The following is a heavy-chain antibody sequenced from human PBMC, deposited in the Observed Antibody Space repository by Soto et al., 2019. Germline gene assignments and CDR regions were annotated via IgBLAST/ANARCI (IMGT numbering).Heavy chain of an antibody. D-gene: IGHD6-19*01. CDR3: ERINDPYRNGWYVFDS. Sequence: PSETLSLTCTVSGGSISNYHWSWIRQPPGKGLEWIGYIYYSGATNYNPYLQSRVTISVDTSKNQFSLKMISVTAAETAVYYCERINDPYRNGWYVFDSWGQGTLVTVSS. V-gene: IGHV4-59*01. CDR1: GGSISNYH. CDR2: IYYSGAT. J-gene: IGHJ4*02.